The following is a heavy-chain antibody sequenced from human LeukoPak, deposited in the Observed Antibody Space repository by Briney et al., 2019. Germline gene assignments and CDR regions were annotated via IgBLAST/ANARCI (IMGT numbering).Heavy chain of an antibody. CDR2: IYPGDSDT. Sequence: GESLKISCKGSGYSFTSYWIGWVRRMPGKGLEWMGIIYPGDSDTRYSPSFQGQVTISADKSISTAYLQWSSLKASDTAMYYCARRLYCSGGSCYRGSYFDYWGQGTWSPSPQ. D-gene: IGHD2-15*01. V-gene: IGHV5-51*01. J-gene: IGHJ4*02. CDR3: ARRLYCSGGSCYRGSYFDY. CDR1: GYSFTSYW.